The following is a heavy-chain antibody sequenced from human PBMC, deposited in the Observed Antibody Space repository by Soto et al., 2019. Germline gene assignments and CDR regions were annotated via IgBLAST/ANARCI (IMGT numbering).Heavy chain of an antibody. J-gene: IGHJ6*03. D-gene: IGHD3-9*01. V-gene: IGHV4-59*01. Sequence: QVQLQESGPGLVKPSETLSLTCTVSGGAISSYYWSWIRQPPGKGLEWIGYIFYSGNTNHNPSLKSRVTISVDTSRNQFSLKLSSVTAADTAVYYCARERAYYDILTGQPNTDYYYYMDVWGKGTTVTVSS. CDR2: IFYSGNT. CDR1: GGAISSYY. CDR3: ARERAYYDILTGQPNTDYYYYMDV.